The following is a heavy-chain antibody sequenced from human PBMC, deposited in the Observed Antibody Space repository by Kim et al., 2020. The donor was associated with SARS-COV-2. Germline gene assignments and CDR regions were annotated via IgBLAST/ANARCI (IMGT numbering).Heavy chain of an antibody. D-gene: IGHD3-9*01. CDR1: GFTFSNAW. CDR2: IKSKTDGGTT. J-gene: IGHJ4*02. V-gene: IGHV3-15*01. CDR3: NTDRGMTYYDILTGYLPFDY. Sequence: GGSLRLSCAASGFTFSNAWMSWVRQAPGKGLEWVGRIKSKTDGGTTDYAAPVKGRFTISKDDSKNTLYLQMNSLKTEDTAVYYCNTDRGMTYYDILTGYLPFDYWGQGTLVTVSS.